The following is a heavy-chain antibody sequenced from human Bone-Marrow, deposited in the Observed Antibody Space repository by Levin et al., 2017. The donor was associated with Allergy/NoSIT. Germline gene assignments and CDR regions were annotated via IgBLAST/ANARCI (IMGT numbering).Heavy chain of an antibody. CDR3: ARAAVVLVVSAPFTTSVPQYYGLDV. CDR1: GYNFDRSG. V-gene: IGHV1-18*01. CDR2: MNIYNGNT. J-gene: IGHJ6*02. D-gene: IGHD2-8*02. Sequence: GESLKISCKASGYNFDRSGVGWVRQAPGQGLEWMGWMNIYNGNTDYAENFQGRVTLTTDTSTNTAYMELTGLTSDDTAVYFCARAAVVLVVSAPFTTSVPQYYGLDVWGQGTAVTVSS.